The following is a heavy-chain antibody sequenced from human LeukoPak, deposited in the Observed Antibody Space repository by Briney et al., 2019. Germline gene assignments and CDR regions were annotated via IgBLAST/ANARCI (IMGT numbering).Heavy chain of an antibody. J-gene: IGHJ6*02. CDR2: IYWDDDK. Sequence: SGPTLVNPTQTLTLTCTLSGLSLNTAGVGVGWIRQPPGKALEWLALIYWDDDKRYNPSLKTGLTITKDTSKNQVVLTVTNMDPVDTATYYCAKAGYGSGSYLRYYYYGMDVWGQGTTVTVPS. V-gene: IGHV2-5*02. CDR3: AKAGYGSGSYLRYYYYGMDV. CDR1: GLSLNTAGVG. D-gene: IGHD3-10*01.